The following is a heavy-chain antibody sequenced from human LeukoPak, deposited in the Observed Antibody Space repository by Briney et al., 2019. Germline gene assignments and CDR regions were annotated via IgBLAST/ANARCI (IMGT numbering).Heavy chain of an antibody. CDR1: GFTFSNYW. D-gene: IGHD1-26*01. Sequence: GGSLTLSCAASGFTFSNYWMTWVRQAPGKGLEWVANIKQDGSEKYYVDSVKGRFTISRDNAKNSLYLQMNSLRAEDTAVYYCASDKIVGASKHDYWGQGTLVTVSS. CDR2: IKQDGSEK. V-gene: IGHV3-7*01. J-gene: IGHJ4*02. CDR3: ASDKIVGASKHDY.